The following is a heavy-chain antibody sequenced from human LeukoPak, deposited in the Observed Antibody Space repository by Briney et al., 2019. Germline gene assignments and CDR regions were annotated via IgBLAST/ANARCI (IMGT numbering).Heavy chain of an antibody. CDR1: GFTFSSYA. CDR2: ISYDGSNK. J-gene: IGHJ4*02. D-gene: IGHD3-10*01. Sequence: GRSLRLSCAASGFTFSSYAMHWVRQAPGKGLEWVAVISYDGSNKYYADSVKGRFTISRDNSKNTLYLQMNSLRAEDTAVYYCARVGVSITMVRGVFDYWGQGTLVTVSS. V-gene: IGHV3-30-3*01. CDR3: ARVGVSITMVRGVFDY.